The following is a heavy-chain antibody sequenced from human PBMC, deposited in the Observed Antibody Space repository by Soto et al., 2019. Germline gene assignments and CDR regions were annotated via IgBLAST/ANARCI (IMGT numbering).Heavy chain of an antibody. J-gene: IGHJ4*02. CDR1: GFTFSSYA. D-gene: IGHD2-2*01. V-gene: IGHV3-23*01. CDR2: ISGSGGST. CDR3: AKDRPHIVVVPAAMYNRNFDY. Sequence: GGSLRLSCAASGFTFSSYAMSWVRQAPGKGLEWVSAISGSGGSTYYADSVKGRFTISRDNSKNTRYLQMNSLRAEDTAVYYCAKDRPHIVVVPAAMYNRNFDYWGQGTLVTVSS.